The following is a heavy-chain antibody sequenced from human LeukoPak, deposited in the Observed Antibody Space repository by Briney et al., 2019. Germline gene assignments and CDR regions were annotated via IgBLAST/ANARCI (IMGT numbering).Heavy chain of an antibody. V-gene: IGHV3-53*01. CDR1: DFTVSSNY. CDR3: ARDLRSRAC. D-gene: IGHD4-17*01. CDR2: IYSGGST. J-gene: IGHJ4*02. Sequence: GGSLRLSCAASDFTVSSNYMNWVRQAPGKGLEWVSVIYSGGSTYYADSVKGRFTISRDNSKNTLYLQMNSQRAEDTAVYYCARDLRSRACWGQGTLVTVSS.